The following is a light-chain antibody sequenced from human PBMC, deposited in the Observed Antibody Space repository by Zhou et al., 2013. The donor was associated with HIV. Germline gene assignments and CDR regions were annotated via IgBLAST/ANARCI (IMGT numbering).Light chain of an antibody. J-gene: IGKJ4*01. V-gene: IGKV1-17*01. CDR2: ASS. CDR3: LQHNSYPLT. CDR1: QGIGND. Sequence: DIQMTQSPSSLSASVGDRVTITCRASQGIGNDLGWYQQKPGKAPKRLISASSTFQSGVPSRFSGSGSGTEFTLTISSLQPEDFATYYCLQHNSYPLTFGGGTKVE.